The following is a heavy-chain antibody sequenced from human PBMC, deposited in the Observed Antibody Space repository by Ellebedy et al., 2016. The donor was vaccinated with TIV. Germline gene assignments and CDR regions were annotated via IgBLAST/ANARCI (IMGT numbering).Heavy chain of an antibody. CDR1: GYTFSAYG. CDR3: ARSKYTSTWFFDP. J-gene: IGHJ5*02. V-gene: IGHV1-8*01. Sequence: ASVKVSXXPSGYTFSAYGISWVRQAPGLGLEWMGWMNPSTGDAGYAPNFQGRVTMTRNSSISTAYMELRSLRSEDTAVYYCARSKYTSTWFFDPWGQGTLVTVSS. D-gene: IGHD6-13*01. CDR2: MNPSTGDA.